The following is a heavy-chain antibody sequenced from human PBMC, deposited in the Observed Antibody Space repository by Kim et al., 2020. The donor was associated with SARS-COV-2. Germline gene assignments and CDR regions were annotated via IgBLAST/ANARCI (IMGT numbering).Heavy chain of an antibody. V-gene: IGHV3-15*01. CDR1: GFTFSNAW. J-gene: IGHJ2*01. D-gene: IGHD3-22*01. CDR3: TTDRDYDSSAWGIVWYFDL. CDR2: IKSKTDGGTT. Sequence: GGSLRLSCAASGFTFSNAWMSWVRQAPGKGLEWVGRIKSKTDGGTTDYAAPVKGRFTISRDDSKNTLYLQMNSLKTEDTAVYYCTTDRDYDSSAWGIVWYFDLWGRGTLVTVS.